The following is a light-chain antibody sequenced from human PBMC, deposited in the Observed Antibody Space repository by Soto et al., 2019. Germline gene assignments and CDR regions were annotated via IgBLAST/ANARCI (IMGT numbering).Light chain of an antibody. CDR1: RSNIGSNF. Sequence: QSVLTQPPSASGTPGQRVTISCSGIRSNIGSNFGNWYQKLPGTAPKLLIHSNNERPSGVPGRFSGSKSGTSASLDISGLQSEDEADYYCASWDDDLNGLLFGGGTKLTVL. CDR2: SNN. V-gene: IGLV1-44*01. J-gene: IGLJ2*01. CDR3: ASWDDDLNGLL.